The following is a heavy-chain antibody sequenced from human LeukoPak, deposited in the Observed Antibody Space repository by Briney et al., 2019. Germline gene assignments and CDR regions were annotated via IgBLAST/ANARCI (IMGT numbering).Heavy chain of an antibody. CDR2: ISGSGGST. Sequence: GGSLRLSCAASGFTFSSYAMSWVRQAPGKGLEWVSAISGSGGSTYYADSVKGRLTISRDNSKNTLYLQMNSLRAEDTAVYYCAKDPRGTMVRGVINWFDPWGQGTLVTVSS. V-gene: IGHV3-23*01. D-gene: IGHD3-10*01. CDR1: GFTFSSYA. J-gene: IGHJ5*02. CDR3: AKDPRGTMVRGVINWFDP.